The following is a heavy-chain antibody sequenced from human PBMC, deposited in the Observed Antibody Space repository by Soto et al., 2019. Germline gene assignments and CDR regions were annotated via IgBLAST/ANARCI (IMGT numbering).Heavy chain of an antibody. V-gene: IGHV1-46*01. CDR1: GYTFTSYY. CDR3: ARDQYYDFWSGYSRYYYYYYGMDG. D-gene: IGHD3-3*01. CDR2: INPSGGST. Sequence: ASLQVSCKASGYTFTSYYMHCVRQAPGQGLEWMGIINPSGGSTSYAQKFQGRVTMTRDTSTSTVYMELSGLRSEDTAVYYCARDQYYDFWSGYSRYYYYYYGMDGWGQGTTVTVSS. J-gene: IGHJ6*02.